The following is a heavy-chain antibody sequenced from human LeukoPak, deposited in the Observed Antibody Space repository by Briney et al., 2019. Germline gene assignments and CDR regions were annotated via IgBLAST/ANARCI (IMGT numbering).Heavy chain of an antibody. V-gene: IGHV1-18*01. CDR1: VYNFNTYG. J-gene: IGHJ3*02. CDR3: ARDLARGYSYGYNAFDI. CDR2: ITAANGNT. Sequence: ASVKVSCKASVYNFNTYGIGWVRQAPRQGLEWMGWITAANGNTNYAQKVQGRVTMTTDTSTSTAYMELRSLRSDDTAVYFCARDLARGYSYGYNAFDIWGQGTMVTVSS. D-gene: IGHD5-18*01.